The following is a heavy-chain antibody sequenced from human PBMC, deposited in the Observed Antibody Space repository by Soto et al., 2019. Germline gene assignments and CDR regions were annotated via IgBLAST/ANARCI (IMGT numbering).Heavy chain of an antibody. CDR1: GYSFSSYW. J-gene: IGHJ5*01. Sequence: GESLKISCNGSGYSFSSYWIGWVRQMPGKGLERMGIIYPGDSDTRYSPSFQGQVTISADRSITTTYLQWSSLKASDTAIYYCARLFDTSGWFDYWGQGTLVTVSS. V-gene: IGHV5-51*01. CDR3: ARLFDTSGWFDY. D-gene: IGHD6-19*01. CDR2: IYPGDSDT.